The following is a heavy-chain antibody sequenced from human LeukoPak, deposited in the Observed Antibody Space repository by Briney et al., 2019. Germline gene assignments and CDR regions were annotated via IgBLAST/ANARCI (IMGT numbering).Heavy chain of an antibody. D-gene: IGHD3-10*01. Sequence: GGPLRLSCAASGFTFNSYRMSWVRQAPEKGPEWLANIRQDGSDKQYVDSVKGRFTISRDNAKNSLHLQMNSLSAEDTAVYYCARLSRGSPIDDWGQGTLVTVSS. V-gene: IGHV3-7*01. CDR2: IRQDGSDK. J-gene: IGHJ4*02. CDR3: ARLSRGSPIDD. CDR1: GFTFNSYR.